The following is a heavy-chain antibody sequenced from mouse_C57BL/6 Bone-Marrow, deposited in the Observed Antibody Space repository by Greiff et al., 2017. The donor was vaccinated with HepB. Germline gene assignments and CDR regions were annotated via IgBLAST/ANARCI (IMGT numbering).Heavy chain of an antibody. CDR1: GYTFTSYW. V-gene: IGHV1-5*01. D-gene: IGHD1-1*01. Sequence: EVQLQQSGTVLARPGASVKMSCKTSGYTFTSYWIHWVKQRPGQGLEWIGAIYPGNSDTSYNQKFKGKAKLTAVTSASTAYMELSSLTHEDSAVYYCTRDYGSSHDYWGQGTTLTVSS. CDR3: TRDYGSSHDY. J-gene: IGHJ2*01. CDR2: IYPGNSDT.